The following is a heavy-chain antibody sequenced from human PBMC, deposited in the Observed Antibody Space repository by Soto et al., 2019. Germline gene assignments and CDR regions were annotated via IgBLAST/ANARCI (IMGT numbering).Heavy chain of an antibody. D-gene: IGHD5-12*01. CDR2: IIPILGIA. CDR1: GGTFSSYT. J-gene: IGHJ5*02. Sequence: QVQLVQSGAEVKKPGSSVKVSCKASGGTFSSYTISWVRQAPGQGLEWMGRIIPILGIANYAQTFQGRVAITADKSTSTAYMELSSLISEDTAVYYSAHGPWEESRDGYRGWFDPWGQGTLVTVS. CDR3: AHGPWEESRDGYRGWFDP. V-gene: IGHV1-69*02.